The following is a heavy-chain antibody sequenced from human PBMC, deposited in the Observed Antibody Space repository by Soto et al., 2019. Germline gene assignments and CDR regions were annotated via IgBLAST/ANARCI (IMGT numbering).Heavy chain of an antibody. CDR1: GGTFSSYA. J-gene: IGHJ6*02. Sequence: ASVKVSCKASGGTFSSYAISWVRQAPGQGLEWMGGIIPIFGTANYAQKFQGRVTITADESTSTAYMELSSLRSEDTAVYYCALYYDFWSGYYTASNYYYGMDVWGQGTTVTVSS. CDR2: IIPIFGTA. D-gene: IGHD3-3*01. V-gene: IGHV1-69*13. CDR3: ALYYDFWSGYYTASNYYYGMDV.